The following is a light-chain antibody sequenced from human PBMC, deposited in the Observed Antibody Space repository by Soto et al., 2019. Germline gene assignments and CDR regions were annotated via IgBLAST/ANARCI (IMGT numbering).Light chain of an antibody. CDR3: QQSSVTPLT. J-gene: IGKJ4*01. Sequence: DIQMTQSPSSLSASVGDRVTITCRASQSISNYLNWYQQKPGKAPKLLISAASSLQSGVSSRFSGSGSGTDFTLSISNLQPADFAIYYCQQSSVTPLTFGGGTKVEIK. CDR1: QSISNY. CDR2: AAS. V-gene: IGKV1-39*01.